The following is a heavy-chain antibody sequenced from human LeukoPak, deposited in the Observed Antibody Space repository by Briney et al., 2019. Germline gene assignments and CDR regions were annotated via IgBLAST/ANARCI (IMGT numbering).Heavy chain of an antibody. J-gene: IGHJ4*02. D-gene: IGHD6-19*01. CDR3: AGDSGEAQWLSFIDY. CDR2: ISSSGSTI. CDR1: GFTFSSYE. Sequence: GGSLRLSCAASGFTFSSYEMNWVRQAPGKGLEWVSYISSSGSTIYYADSVKGRFTISRDNAKNSLYLQMNSLRAEDTAVYYCAGDSGEAQWLSFIDYWGQGTLVTVSS. V-gene: IGHV3-48*03.